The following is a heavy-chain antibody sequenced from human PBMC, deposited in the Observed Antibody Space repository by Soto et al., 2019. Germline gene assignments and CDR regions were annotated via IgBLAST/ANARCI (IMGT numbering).Heavy chain of an antibody. D-gene: IGHD3-10*01. J-gene: IGHJ2*01. Sequence: EVQLVQSGGDLVQPGGSLRLSCVASGFTFSTYWMTWVRQAPGMGLEWVAGIKEDASEEVYVDSVKGRFSISRDNSKNTLYLQMKSRRAEDTAVYYCAKDGSSGYWYFDLWGRGTLVTVSS. V-gene: IGHV3-7*03. CDR1: GFTFSTYW. CDR3: AKDGSSGYWYFDL. CDR2: IKEDASEE.